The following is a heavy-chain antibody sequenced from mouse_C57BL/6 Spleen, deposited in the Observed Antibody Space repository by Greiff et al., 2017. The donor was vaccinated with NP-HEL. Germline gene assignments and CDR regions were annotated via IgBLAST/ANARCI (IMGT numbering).Heavy chain of an antibody. V-gene: IGHV1-26*01. D-gene: IGHD1-1*01. Sequence: EVQLQQSGPELVKPGASVKISCKASGYTFTDYYMNWVKQSHGKSLEWIGDINPNNGGTSYNQKFKGKATLTVDKSSSTAYMELRSLTSEDSAVYYCARRAGFYYYGSYYFDYWGQGTTLTVSS. CDR1: GYTFTDYY. CDR2: INPNNGGT. J-gene: IGHJ2*01. CDR3: ARRAGFYYYGSYYFDY.